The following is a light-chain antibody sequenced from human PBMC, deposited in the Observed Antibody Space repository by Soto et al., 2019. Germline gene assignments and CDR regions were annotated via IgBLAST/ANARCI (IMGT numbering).Light chain of an antibody. CDR1: QAVNTR. J-gene: IGKJ1*01. V-gene: IGKV3-11*01. Sequence: EIVLTQSPATLSSFPGDRVTLSCRASQAVNTRLAWYQHRPGQAPRLLIYLASNRAAGVPARFSCSGSGTDFTLTISDVEPEDVAVYYCHQRQSWPRTFGQGTTVDI. CDR3: HQRQSWPRT. CDR2: LAS.